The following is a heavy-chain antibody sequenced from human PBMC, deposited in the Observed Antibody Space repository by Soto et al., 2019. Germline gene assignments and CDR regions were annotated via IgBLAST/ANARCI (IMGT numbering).Heavy chain of an antibody. D-gene: IGHD2-21*02. CDR3: ARDGVNVVVTAPYGMDV. J-gene: IGHJ6*02. CDR1: GGSFSCYY. CDR2: INHSGST. Sequence: SETLSLTCAVYGGSFSCYYWSWIRQPPGKGLEWIVEINHSGSTNYNPSLKSRVTISVDTSKNQFSLKLSSVTAADTAVYYCARDGVNVVVTAPYGMDVWGQGTTVTVSS. V-gene: IGHV4-34*01.